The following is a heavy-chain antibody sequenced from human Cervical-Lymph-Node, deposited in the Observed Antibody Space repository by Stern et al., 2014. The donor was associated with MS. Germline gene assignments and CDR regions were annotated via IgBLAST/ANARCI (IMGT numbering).Heavy chain of an antibody. J-gene: IGHJ4*02. CDR1: GGSISNYY. CDR3: ARRGTTGIDY. Sequence: VHLVESGPGLAKPSETLSLTCTVSGGSISNYYWSWIRQPPGKGLEWIGYIYYSGSTNYNPSLQSRVAMSVDTSKAQFSLNLTSVTAADTGVYYCARRGTTGIDYWGQGTLVTVSS. V-gene: IGHV4-59*08. D-gene: IGHD4-17*01. CDR2: IYYSGST.